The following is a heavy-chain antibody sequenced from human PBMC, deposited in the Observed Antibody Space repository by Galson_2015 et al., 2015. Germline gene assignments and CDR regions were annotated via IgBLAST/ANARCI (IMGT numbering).Heavy chain of an antibody. D-gene: IGHD2-2*02. CDR1: GGSISSYY. Sequence: ETLSLTCTVSGGSISSYYWSWIRQPPGKGLEWIGYIYYSGSTNYNPSLKSRVTISVDTSKNQFSLKLSSVTAADTAVYYCARAWGYCSSTSCYNYFDYWGQGTLVTVSS. V-gene: IGHV4-59*01. J-gene: IGHJ4*02. CDR3: ARAWGYCSSTSCYNYFDY. CDR2: IYYSGST.